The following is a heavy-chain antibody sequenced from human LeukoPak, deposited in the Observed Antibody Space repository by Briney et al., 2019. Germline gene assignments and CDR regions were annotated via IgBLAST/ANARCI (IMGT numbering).Heavy chain of an antibody. V-gene: IGHV3-33*01. Sequence: GGSLRLSCTASGITLSHYGMHWVRQAPGRGLEWVAGIWYDGTNKYYAESVKGRFTISRDNSRNTLYLQMNSLRVEDTAVYSCARDPAGNRGNFDYWGQGTLVTVSS. CDR2: IWYDGTNK. CDR3: ARDPAGNRGNFDY. J-gene: IGHJ4*02. D-gene: IGHD6-13*01. CDR1: GITLSHYG.